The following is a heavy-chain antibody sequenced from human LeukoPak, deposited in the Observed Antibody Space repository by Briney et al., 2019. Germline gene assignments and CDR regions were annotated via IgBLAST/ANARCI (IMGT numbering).Heavy chain of an antibody. CDR3: ARRSGYSYGYDY. D-gene: IGHD5-18*01. V-gene: IGHV4-38-2*01. CDR2: IYDSGNT. CDR1: GYSISSGDY. J-gene: IGHJ4*02. Sequence: AETLSLTCAVSGYSISSGDYWGGSRQPPGKGGGGIGSIYDSGNTYYNQSLKSRVTISVDTSKNQFSLKLSSVTAADTAVYYCARRSGYSYGYDYCGQGTLVTVSS.